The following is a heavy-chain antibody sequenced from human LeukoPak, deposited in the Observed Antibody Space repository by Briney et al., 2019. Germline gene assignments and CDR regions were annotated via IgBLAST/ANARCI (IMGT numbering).Heavy chain of an antibody. D-gene: IGHD1-26*01. J-gene: IGHJ4*02. CDR1: GYTFTDFY. CDR2: INPNSGGT. V-gene: IGHV1-2*02. Sequence: ASVKVSCKASGYTFTDFYLHWVRQAPGQGLEWMGWINPNSGGTNYAQRFQGRVTMTRDTSIGTAYMELSRLRSDDTAVYYCARVSVITQYSGSPDYFASWGQGTLITVSS. CDR3: ARVSVITQYSGSPDYFAS.